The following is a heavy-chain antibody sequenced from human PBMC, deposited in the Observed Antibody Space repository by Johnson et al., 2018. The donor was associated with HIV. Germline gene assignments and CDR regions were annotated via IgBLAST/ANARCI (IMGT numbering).Heavy chain of an antibody. CDR3: AKDKVAWGAMVGGGACDI. D-gene: IGHD5-18*01. J-gene: IGHJ3*02. Sequence: VQLVESGGGVVQPGRSLRLSCAASGFTFSSYAMHWVRQAPGKGLEWVANIKQDGSEKYYVDSLKGRFTISRDNAKNSLYLQMNSLRDEYTALYYCAKDKVAWGAMVGGGACDIWGQGTMVTVSS. CDR1: GFTFSSYA. V-gene: IGHV3-7*03. CDR2: IKQDGSEK.